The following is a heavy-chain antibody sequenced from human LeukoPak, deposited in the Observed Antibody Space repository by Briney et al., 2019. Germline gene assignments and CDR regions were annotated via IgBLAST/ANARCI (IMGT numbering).Heavy chain of an antibody. CDR2: ISYDGSNK. J-gene: IGHJ6*02. V-gene: IGHV3-30*04. CDR3: ARVADPTAFYYCMDV. Sequence: GGSLRLSCAASGFTFSSYTMHWVRQAPGKGLEWVAVISYDGSNKYYADSVQGRFTISRDNSKNTLYLQMNSLRAEDTAVYYCARVADPTAFYYCMDVWGQGTTVTVSS. D-gene: IGHD2-15*01. CDR1: GFTFSSYT.